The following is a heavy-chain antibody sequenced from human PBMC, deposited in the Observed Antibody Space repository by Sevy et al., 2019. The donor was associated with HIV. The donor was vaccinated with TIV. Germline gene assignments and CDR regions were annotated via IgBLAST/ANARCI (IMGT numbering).Heavy chain of an antibody. V-gene: IGHV1-2*02. CDR1: GYTFTGYY. CDR3: ARVKNYYGSGSPYYFDY. Sequence: ASVKVSCKASGYTFTGYYMHWVRQAPGQGLEWMGWINPNSGGTNYAQKFQGRVTMTRDTSISTAYMELSRLRSDDTAVYYCARVKNYYGSGSPYYFDYWGQGTLVTVSS. D-gene: IGHD3-10*01. CDR2: INPNSGGT. J-gene: IGHJ4*02.